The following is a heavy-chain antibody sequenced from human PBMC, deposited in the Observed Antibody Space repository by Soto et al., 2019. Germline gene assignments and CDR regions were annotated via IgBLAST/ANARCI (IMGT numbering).Heavy chain of an antibody. CDR2: IYYSGST. CDR1: GGSISSYY. J-gene: IGHJ4*02. D-gene: IGHD6-13*01. Sequence: QVQLQESGPGLVKPSETLSLTCTVSGGSISSYYWSWIRQPPGKGLEWIGYIYYSGSTNYNPSLKSRVTISVDTSKNQFSLKLSSVTAADTAVYYCARGVGYSSSWRFDYWGQGTLVTVSS. CDR3: ARGVGYSSSWRFDY. V-gene: IGHV4-59*01.